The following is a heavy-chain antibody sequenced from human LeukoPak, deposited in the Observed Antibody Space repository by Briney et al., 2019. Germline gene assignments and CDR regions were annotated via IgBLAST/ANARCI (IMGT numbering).Heavy chain of an antibody. V-gene: IGHV1-3*01. D-gene: IGHD4-17*01. CDR1: GYTFTSYA. CDR3: ARDDGDYLISWFDP. CDR2: INAGNGNT. Sequence: ASVKVSCKASGYTFTSYAMHWVRQAPGQRLEWMGWINAGNGNTKYSQKFQGRVTITRDTSASTAYMELSSLRSEDTAVYYCARDDGDYLISWFDPWGQGTLVTVSS. J-gene: IGHJ5*02.